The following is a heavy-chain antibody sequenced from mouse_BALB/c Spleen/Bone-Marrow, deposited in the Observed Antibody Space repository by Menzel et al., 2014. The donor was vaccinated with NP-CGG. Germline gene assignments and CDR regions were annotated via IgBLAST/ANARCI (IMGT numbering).Heavy chain of an antibody. V-gene: IGHV3-6*02. CDR2: ISYDGSN. Sequence: EVKLLESGPGLVKPSQSLSLTCSVTGYSITSGYYWNWIRQFPGNKLEWMGYISYDGSNNYNPSLKNRISITRDTSKNQFFLKLNSVTTEDTATYYGARARYRYLFAYWGQGTLVTVSA. CDR3: ARARYRYLFAY. CDR1: GYSITSGYY. D-gene: IGHD2-14*01. J-gene: IGHJ3*01.